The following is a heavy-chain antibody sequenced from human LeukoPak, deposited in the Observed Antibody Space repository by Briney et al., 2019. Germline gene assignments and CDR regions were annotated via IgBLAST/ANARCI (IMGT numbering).Heavy chain of an antibody. CDR2: IYYSGST. V-gene: IGHV4-39*01. CDR1: GDSISSSSYY. J-gene: IGHJ5*02. CDR3: VRHGESNSWYPWFDP. D-gene: IGHD6-13*01. Sequence: SETLSLTCTVSGDSISSSSYYWGWIRQPPGKGLEWIGSIYYSGSTHYNPSLKSRVTISVDTSKNQFSLNLSSVTAADTALYSCVRHGESNSWYPWFDPWGQGTLVTVSS.